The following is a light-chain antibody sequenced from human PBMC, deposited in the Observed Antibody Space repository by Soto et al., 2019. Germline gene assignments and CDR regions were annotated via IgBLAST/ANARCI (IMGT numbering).Light chain of an antibody. V-gene: IGKV3-20*01. Sequence: EIVLKHSPGTLSLSQGERATLSCRASQSVSSSYLAWYQQKPGQAPRLLIYGASSRATGIPDRFSGSGSGTDFTLTISRLAPDDFAVYYCQQYGSSPFSFGPGPKVVIK. CDR1: QSVSSSY. CDR3: QQYGSSPFS. J-gene: IGKJ3*01. CDR2: GAS.